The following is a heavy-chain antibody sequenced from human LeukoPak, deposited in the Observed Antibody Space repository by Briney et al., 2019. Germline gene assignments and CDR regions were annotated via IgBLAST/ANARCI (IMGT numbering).Heavy chain of an antibody. CDR2: IYPGDSDT. D-gene: IGHD6-13*01. J-gene: IGHJ4*02. CDR1: GYSFTTYR. V-gene: IGHV5-51*01. Sequence: GESLKISCKGSGYSFTTYRIGWVRQMPGKGLEWMGIIYPGDSDTRYSPSFQGQVTISADKSISTAYLQWSSLKASDTAMYYCARYAYVMAAASLDYWGQGTLVTVSS. CDR3: ARYAYVMAAASLDY.